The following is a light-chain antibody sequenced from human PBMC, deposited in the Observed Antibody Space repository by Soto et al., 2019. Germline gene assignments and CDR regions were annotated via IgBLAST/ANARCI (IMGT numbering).Light chain of an antibody. V-gene: IGKV3-20*01. CDR2: GAS. J-gene: IGKJ2*01. Sequence: EIVLTQSPGTLSLSPGERATLSCRASQSVSSSYLAWYQQKPGQAPRLLIYGASSRATGIPDRFSGSGSVTDFTLTISRLEPEDFAVYYCQQYGSSPYTLGQGTKLEIK. CDR1: QSVSSSY. CDR3: QQYGSSPYT.